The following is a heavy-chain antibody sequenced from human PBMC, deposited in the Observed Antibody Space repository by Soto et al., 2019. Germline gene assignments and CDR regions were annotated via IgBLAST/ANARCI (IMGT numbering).Heavy chain of an antibody. V-gene: IGHV3-15*01. J-gene: IGHJ4*02. CDR2: IKSIPDGGTL. CDR1: GFIFSNAW. CDR3: VTGRTLDY. Sequence: EVQLVESGGGLVKPGGSLRLSCVGSGFIFSNAWMNWVRQAPGKGLEWVGRIKSIPDGGTLDYPAPVKGRFSISRDDASATVYLQMNSLKTEDTAMYYCVTGRTLDYWGQGTLVTVSS.